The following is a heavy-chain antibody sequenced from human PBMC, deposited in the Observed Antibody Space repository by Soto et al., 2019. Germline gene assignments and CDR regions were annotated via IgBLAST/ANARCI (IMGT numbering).Heavy chain of an antibody. V-gene: IGHV5-10-1*01. Sequence: PGESLKISCQGSGYSFTSYWISWVRQMPGKGLEWMGRIDPSDSYTNYSPSFQGHVTISADKSISTAYLQWSSLKASDTAMYYCATAYAAASYGLDVWGQGTTVTVSS. CDR3: ATAYAAASYGLDV. J-gene: IGHJ6*02. D-gene: IGHD2-2*01. CDR2: IDPSDSYT. CDR1: GYSFTSYW.